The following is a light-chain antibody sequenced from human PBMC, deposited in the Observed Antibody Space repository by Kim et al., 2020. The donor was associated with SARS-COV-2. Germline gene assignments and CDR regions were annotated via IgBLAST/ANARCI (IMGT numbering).Light chain of an antibody. J-gene: IGLJ3*02. Sequence: PGKAAEISRGGNNIREKSVPWYQQNPGQAPVLVIYYDSDRPSGIPERFSGSNSGNAATLIISRVEVGDEADYYCQVWDDSNGLTWVFGGGTQLTVL. V-gene: IGLV3-21*04. CDR2: YDS. CDR3: QVWDDSNGLTWV. CDR1: NIREKS.